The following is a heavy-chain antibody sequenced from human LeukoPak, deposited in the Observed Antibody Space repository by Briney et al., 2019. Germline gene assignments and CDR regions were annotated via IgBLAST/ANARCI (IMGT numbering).Heavy chain of an antibody. D-gene: IGHD5-24*01. J-gene: IGHJ4*02. CDR3: ARDSGARLQWGLDYFDY. V-gene: IGHV3-48*01. CDR2: ISSSGTTI. Sequence: GGSLRLSCVASGFTFSTYAMNWVRQAPGKGLEWISYISSSGTTIYYADSMKGRFTISRDNAKNSLYLQMSSLRAEDTAVYYCARDSGARLQWGLDYFDYWGQGTLVTVSS. CDR1: GFTFSTYA.